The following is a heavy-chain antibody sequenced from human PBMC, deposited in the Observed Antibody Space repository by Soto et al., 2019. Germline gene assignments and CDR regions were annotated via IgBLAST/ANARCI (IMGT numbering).Heavy chain of an antibody. CDR3: AKNGLDNSPSAIDS. CDR1: GFTFRDNV. J-gene: IGHJ4*02. V-gene: IGHV3-23*01. Sequence: GSLRLSCAASGFTFRDNVLSWVRQAPGKGLDWVSGITGSGRDTYYADSVKGRFAISRDNSKNMVFLQMNSLRAEDTALYYCAKNGLDNSPSAIDSWGPGTLVTVSS. D-gene: IGHD2-8*01. CDR2: ITGSGRDT.